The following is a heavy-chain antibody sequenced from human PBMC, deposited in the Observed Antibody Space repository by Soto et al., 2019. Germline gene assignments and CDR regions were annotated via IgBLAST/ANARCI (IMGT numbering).Heavy chain of an antibody. Sequence: QLQLMQSGGEAKNPGASVKVSCEASGYSFRTYAISWLRQAPGQGLEWMGLITPNNGYTNYAQKFQGRLILTTDIPTSTAYMERTSLRYDDTAMYYFATSYDSGFDPWGQGTLVSVS. D-gene: IGHD3-3*01. CDR2: ITPNNGYT. CDR1: GYSFRTYA. J-gene: IGHJ5*02. V-gene: IGHV1-18*01. CDR3: ATSYDSGFDP.